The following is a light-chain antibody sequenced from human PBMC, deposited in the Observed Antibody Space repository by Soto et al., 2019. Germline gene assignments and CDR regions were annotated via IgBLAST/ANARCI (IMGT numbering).Light chain of an antibody. J-gene: IGKJ1*01. Sequence: DIQMTQSPSTLSASVRDRVTITCRASQSISSWLAWYQQKPGTAPKLLIYHASTLESGVPSRFSGSGSGSEFTLTISSLQPDDFATYYCQQYNSYSFGQGTKVDIK. CDR3: QQYNSYS. CDR2: HAS. CDR1: QSISSW. V-gene: IGKV1-5*01.